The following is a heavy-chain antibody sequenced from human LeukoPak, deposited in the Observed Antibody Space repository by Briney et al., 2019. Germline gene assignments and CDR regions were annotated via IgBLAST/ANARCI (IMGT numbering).Heavy chain of an antibody. D-gene: IGHD3-10*01. Sequence: SGTLSLTCAVSGGSISSNSYYWGWIRQPPGKGLEWIGSIYYSGSTYYKSSLKSRVTISVDTSKDQFSLKLSSVTAADTAVYYCARTRYYYNSRSYGAPYYFDYWDQGTLVTVSS. J-gene: IGHJ4*02. CDR3: ARTRYYYNSRSYGAPYYFDY. V-gene: IGHV4-39*01. CDR1: GGSISSNSYY. CDR2: IYYSGST.